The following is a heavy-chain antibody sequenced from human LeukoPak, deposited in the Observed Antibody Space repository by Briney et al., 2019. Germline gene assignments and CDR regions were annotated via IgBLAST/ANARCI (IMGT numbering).Heavy chain of an antibody. Sequence: SEPLSLSCTVSGASTSHFHWNWMPQPPGKGLVWIGYMHNSGSYKQSPSLKRRVTISIDTSKNQFSLQLTPVTGPDTAMYFCGRAAEWFRYAGDMWRQGTMVSVST. J-gene: IGHJ3*02. CDR3: GRAAEWFRYAGDM. V-gene: IGHV4-59*01. CDR1: GASTSHFH. D-gene: IGHD3-3*01. CDR2: MHNSGSY.